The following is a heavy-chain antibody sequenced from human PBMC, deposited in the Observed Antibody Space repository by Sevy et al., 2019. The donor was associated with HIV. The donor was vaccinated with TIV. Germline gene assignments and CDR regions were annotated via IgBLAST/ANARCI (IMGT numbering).Heavy chain of an antibody. CDR2: ISGSGGST. J-gene: IGHJ1*01. Sequence: GCSLRLSCAASGFTFSSYAMSWVRQAPGKGLEWVSAISGSGGSTYYADSVKGRFTISRDNSKNTLYLQMNSLRAEDTAVYYCAKDGASRPTPQWLLPEYFQHWGQGTLVTVSS. V-gene: IGHV3-23*01. CDR1: GFTFSSYA. CDR3: AKDGASRPTPQWLLPEYFQH. D-gene: IGHD3-22*01.